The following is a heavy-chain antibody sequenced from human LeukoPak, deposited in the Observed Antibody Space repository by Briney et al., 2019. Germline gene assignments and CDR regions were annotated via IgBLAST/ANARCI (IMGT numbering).Heavy chain of an antibody. CDR1: GFTFSSYA. J-gene: IGHJ6*02. CDR3: AKPEGFDPFYNYYYGMDV. D-gene: IGHD3-9*01. V-gene: IGHV3-23*01. CDR2: ISASGGGT. Sequence: GGSLRLSCAASGFTFSSYAMTWVRQAPGKGLQWVSAISASGGGTYYTDSVKGRFTISRDNSKNTLYLQMNSLRADDTAVYYCAKPEGFDPFYNYYYGMDVWGQGTTVTVSS.